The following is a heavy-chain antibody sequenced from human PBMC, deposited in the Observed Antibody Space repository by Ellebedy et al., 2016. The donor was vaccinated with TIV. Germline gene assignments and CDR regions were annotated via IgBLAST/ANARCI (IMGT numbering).Heavy chain of an antibody. CDR3: VSVAGARYFDY. V-gene: IGHV4-38-2*02. CDR2: LVHTGSA. Sequence: SETLSLTCTVSGYTISRGYYWGWIRPAPGEGLEWIASLVHTGSAFYNPSLKSRVTISMDASKNQFSLNLTSVTAADTAVYYCVSVAGARYFDYWGQGILVTVSS. J-gene: IGHJ4*02. CDR1: GYTISRGYY. D-gene: IGHD6-19*01.